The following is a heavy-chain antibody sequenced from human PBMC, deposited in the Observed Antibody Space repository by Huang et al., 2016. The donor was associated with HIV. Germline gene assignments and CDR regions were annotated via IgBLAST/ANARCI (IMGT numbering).Heavy chain of an antibody. Sequence: QVQLQQWGAGLLKPSGVLSLKCAVYGGSLSDYYWTWIRQSPGKGLEWIGEVNHRGLSTYNPSLRSRVTMSVDISKNQFSLNWTSLTVADTAVYYCARPRMTATSSDSTWSFFDSWGQGTLVIVSS. D-gene: IGHD2-21*02. CDR2: VNHRGLS. J-gene: IGHJ4*02. CDR1: GGSLSDYY. V-gene: IGHV4-34*02. CDR3: ARPRMTATSSDSTWSFFDS.